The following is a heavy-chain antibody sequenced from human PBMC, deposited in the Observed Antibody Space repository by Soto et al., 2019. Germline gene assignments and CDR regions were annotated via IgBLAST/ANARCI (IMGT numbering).Heavy chain of an antibody. D-gene: IGHD3-16*01. CDR3: AKEGGRGGGYFDY. Sequence: EVQLLESGGGLVQPGGSLRLSCAASGFTFSSYAMSWVRQAPGKGLKWVSAISGSGGNTYYADSVKGRFTISRDNSKNTLYLQVNSLRAEDTAVYYCAKEGGRGGGYFDYWGQGTLVTVSS. J-gene: IGHJ4*02. V-gene: IGHV3-23*01. CDR2: ISGSGGNT. CDR1: GFTFSSYA.